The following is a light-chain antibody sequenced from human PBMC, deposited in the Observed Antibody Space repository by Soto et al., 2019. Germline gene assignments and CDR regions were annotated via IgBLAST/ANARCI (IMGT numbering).Light chain of an antibody. Sequence: QSVLTQPPSVSAAPGQKVTIPCSGSSSNIGNNYVSWYQQLPGTAPKLLIYDNDKRPSGIPDRFSGSKSGTSATLGITGLQTGDEADYYCGTWDSSLSVVFGGGTKVTVL. CDR1: SSNIGNNY. CDR2: DND. J-gene: IGLJ2*01. CDR3: GTWDSSLSVV. V-gene: IGLV1-51*01.